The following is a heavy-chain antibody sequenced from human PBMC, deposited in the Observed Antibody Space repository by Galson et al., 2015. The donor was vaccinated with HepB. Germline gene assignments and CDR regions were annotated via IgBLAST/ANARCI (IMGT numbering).Heavy chain of an antibody. CDR3: ARLQHCSSTSCISYCFYAMDV. Sequence: SLRLSCAASGFTFSSYAMHWVRQAPGKGLEWVAVISYDGDNKYYADSVQGRFIISRDKPKNTLSLQMNSLTTEDTAVYYCARLQHCSSTSCISYCFYAMDVWGQGTTVTASS. CDR2: ISYDGDNK. J-gene: IGHJ6*02. V-gene: IGHV3-30-3*01. CDR1: GFTFSSYA. D-gene: IGHD2-2*01.